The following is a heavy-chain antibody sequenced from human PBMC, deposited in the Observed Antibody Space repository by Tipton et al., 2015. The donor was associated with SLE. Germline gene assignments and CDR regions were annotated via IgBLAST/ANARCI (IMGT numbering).Heavy chain of an antibody. D-gene: IGHD6-19*01. CDR1: GFTFSSYA. J-gene: IGHJ4*02. CDR2: ISGSSSYI. Sequence: SGFTFSSYAMHWVRQAPGKGLEWVSSISGSSSYIYYADSVKGRFTISRDNSKNTLYLQMNSLRAEDTAVYYCAKVEYSSGWFEGDYWGQGTLVTVSS. CDR3: AKVEYSSGWFEGDY. V-gene: IGHV3-23*01.